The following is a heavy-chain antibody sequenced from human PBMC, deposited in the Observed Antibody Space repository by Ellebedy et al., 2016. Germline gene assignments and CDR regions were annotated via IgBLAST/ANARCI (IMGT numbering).Heavy chain of an antibody. CDR3: ARDSGWYRFDY. CDR2: IYHSGST. D-gene: IGHD6-19*01. CDR1: GYSISSGYY. J-gene: IGHJ4*02. Sequence: SETLSLXXTVSGYSISSGYYWGWIRQPPGKGLEWIGSIYHSGSTYYNPSLKSRVTISVDTSKNQFSLKLSSVTAADTAVYYCARDSGWYRFDYWGQGTLVTVSS. V-gene: IGHV4-38-2*02.